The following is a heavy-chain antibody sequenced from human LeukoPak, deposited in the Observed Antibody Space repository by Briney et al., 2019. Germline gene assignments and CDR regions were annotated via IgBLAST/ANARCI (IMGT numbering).Heavy chain of an antibody. CDR2: IIPIFGTA. Sequence: ASVKVSCKASGGTFSSYAISWVRQAPGQGLEWMGGIIPIFGTANYAQKFQGRVTITADKSTSTAYMELSSLRSEDPAVYYCAKDRGIISDYWGQGTLVTVSS. J-gene: IGHJ4*02. D-gene: IGHD3-10*01. V-gene: IGHV1-69*06. CDR1: GGTFSSYA. CDR3: AKDRGIISDY.